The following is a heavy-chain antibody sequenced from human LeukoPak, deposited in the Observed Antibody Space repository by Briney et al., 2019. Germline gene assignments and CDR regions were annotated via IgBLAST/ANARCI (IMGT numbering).Heavy chain of an antibody. CDR2: ISGSGGST. Sequence: GGSLRLSCAASGFTFSSYAMSWVRQAPVKGLERVSAISGSGGSTYYADSVKGRFTISRDNSKNTLYLQMNSLGAEDTAVYYCAKVAVATPRGGFDYWGQGTLVTVSS. J-gene: IGHJ4*02. D-gene: IGHD6-19*01. CDR3: AKVAVATPRGGFDY. CDR1: GFTFSSYA. V-gene: IGHV3-23*01.